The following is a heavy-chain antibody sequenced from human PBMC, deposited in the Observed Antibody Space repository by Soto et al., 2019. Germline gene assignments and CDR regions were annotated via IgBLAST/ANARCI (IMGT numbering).Heavy chain of an antibody. Sequence: EVQLVESGGGLVQPGGSLRLSCAASGFTVSNCYMTWVRQAPGKGMEWVAVISSDSRTYYADSVKGRFNISRDNSRNTLYLEMNSLRVGDTAGYYCARDTLGGAYDFWHGGQGTLVTVSS. J-gene: IGHJ4*02. CDR3: ARDTLGGAYDFWH. CDR1: GFTVSNCY. D-gene: IGHD3-3*01. CDR2: ISSDSRT. V-gene: IGHV3-66*01.